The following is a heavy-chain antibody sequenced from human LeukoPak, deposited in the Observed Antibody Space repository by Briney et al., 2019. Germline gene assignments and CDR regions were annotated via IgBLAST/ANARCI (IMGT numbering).Heavy chain of an antibody. V-gene: IGHV3-21*01. J-gene: IGHJ2*01. Sequence: GGSLRLSCAASGFTFSSYSMNWVRQAPGKGLEWVSSISSSSSYIYYGDSVKGRFTISRDNAKNSLYLQMNSLRAGDTAVYYCARAAYSSTWYSRYFDLWGRGTLVTVSS. CDR2: ISSSSSYI. CDR1: GFTFSSYS. D-gene: IGHD6-13*01. CDR3: ARAAYSSTWYSRYFDL.